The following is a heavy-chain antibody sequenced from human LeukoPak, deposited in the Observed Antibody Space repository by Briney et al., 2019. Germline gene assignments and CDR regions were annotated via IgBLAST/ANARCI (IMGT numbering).Heavy chain of an antibody. CDR1: DYTFTSYG. J-gene: IGHJ4*02. CDR3: ARVHGADRGHFDY. V-gene: IGHV1-18*01. Sequence: ASVKVSCKASDYTFTSYGVSWVRQDPGQGLEWMGWISAYNGNTNYAQKLQGRVTMTTDTSPTTGYMELKSRRADDTAVYYCARVHGADRGHFDYWGQGTLVTVSS. D-gene: IGHD1-14*01. CDR2: ISAYNGNT.